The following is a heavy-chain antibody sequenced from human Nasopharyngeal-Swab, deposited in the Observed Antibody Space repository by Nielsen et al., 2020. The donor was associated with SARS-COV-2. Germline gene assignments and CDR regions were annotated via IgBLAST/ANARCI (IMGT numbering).Heavy chain of an antibody. J-gene: IGHJ4*02. Sequence: GESLKISCAASGFTVSSNYMNWVRQAPGKGLEWVSLIYGGGSTYYADSVKGRFTISRDNSKNTLYLQMNSLRAEDTAVYYCAGRSYDYVWGSYRYPYFDYWGQGTLVTVSS. CDR1: GFTVSSNY. D-gene: IGHD3-16*02. CDR3: AGRSYDYVWGSYRYPYFDY. V-gene: IGHV3-53*01. CDR2: IYGGGST.